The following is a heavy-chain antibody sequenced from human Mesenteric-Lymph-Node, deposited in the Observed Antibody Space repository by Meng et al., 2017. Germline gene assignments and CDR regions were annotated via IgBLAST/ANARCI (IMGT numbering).Heavy chain of an antibody. CDR1: GFNFGTYG. CDR2: ILNDGSDA. V-gene: IGHV3-33*01. CDR3: VRDDSRADNALDL. J-gene: IGHJ3*01. Sequence: GGSLRLSCAASGFNFGTYGMHWVRQAPGKGLEWVAVILNDGSDACYGDSVKGRFTISRDNSKNTLYLQVNSLRAEDTAVYYCVRDDSRADNALDLWGQGTVVTVSS. D-gene: IGHD2-15*01.